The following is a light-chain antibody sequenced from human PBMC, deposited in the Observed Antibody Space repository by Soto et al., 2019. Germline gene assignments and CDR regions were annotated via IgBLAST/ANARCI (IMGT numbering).Light chain of an antibody. J-gene: IGKJ4*01. V-gene: IGKV3-20*01. CDR2: GAS. CDR1: QSVSSRY. Sequence: EIVLTQSPGTLSLSPGDTATLSCRASQSVSSRYLGWYQQRPGQAPRLLIYGASSRATGIPDRFSGSGSGTDFTLTISRLEPEDLAVYYCHQYDNSPLTFGGGTKVEIK. CDR3: HQYDNSPLT.